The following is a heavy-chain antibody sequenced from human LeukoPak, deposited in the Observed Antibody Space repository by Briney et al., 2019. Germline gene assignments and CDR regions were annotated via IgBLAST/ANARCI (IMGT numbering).Heavy chain of an antibody. CDR1: GFTFNNAW. D-gene: IGHD3-16*01. Sequence: PGGSLRLSCAASGFTFNNAWMSWDRQAPGKGLEWVSSISSSSSYIYYADSVKGRFTISRDNAKNSLYLQMNSLRAEDTAVYYCARGDRHSSYVSGYWGQGTLVTVSS. J-gene: IGHJ4*02. V-gene: IGHV3-21*01. CDR3: ARGDRHSSYVSGY. CDR2: ISSSSSYI.